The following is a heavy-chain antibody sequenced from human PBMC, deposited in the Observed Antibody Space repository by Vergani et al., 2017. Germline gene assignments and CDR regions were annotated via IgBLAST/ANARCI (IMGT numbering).Heavy chain of an antibody. CDR1: GYSLTELT. J-gene: IGHJ4*02. D-gene: IGHD3-22*01. Sequence: QVPLVQSGSEVRKPGASVKVSCQVSGYSLTELTIHWVRQAPGKGLEWMGGCDPEHGEVTFAHHIQGRVTMTEDRSTDTAYMELSSLRPEDTALYYCAIVTDYDDSSGYYLDYWGQGTLVTVSS. V-gene: IGHV1-24*01. CDR3: AIVTDYDDSSGYYLDY. CDR2: CDPEHGEV.